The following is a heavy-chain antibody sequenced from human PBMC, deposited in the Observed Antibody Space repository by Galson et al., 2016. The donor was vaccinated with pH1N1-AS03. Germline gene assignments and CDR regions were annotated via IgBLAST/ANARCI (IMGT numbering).Heavy chain of an antibody. CDR1: GFSLTTSGMC. Sequence: ALVKPTQTLTLTCAISGFSLTTSGMCVNWIRQPPGKALEWLARIDWDDDKYFSTSLKTRLTISRDTSKNHVVLTLTNMGPEDTGTYYCARGIRPYYYAMDVWGQGTTVTVSS. V-gene: IGHV2-70*11. CDR2: IDWDDDK. D-gene: IGHD3-3*02. CDR3: ARGIRPYYYAMDV. J-gene: IGHJ6*02.